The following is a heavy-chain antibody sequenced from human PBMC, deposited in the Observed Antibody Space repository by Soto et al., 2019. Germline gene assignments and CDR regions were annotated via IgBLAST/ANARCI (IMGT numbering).Heavy chain of an antibody. J-gene: IGHJ6*02. CDR2: INHSGST. CDR3: ARGTASIAARPYYYGMDV. CDR1: GGSFSGYY. Sequence: SETLSLTCAVYGGSFSGYYWSWIRQPPGKXLEWIGEINHSGSTNYNPSLKSRVTISVDTSKNQFSLKLSSVTAADTAVYYCARGTASIAARPYYYGMDVWGQGTTVTVSS. V-gene: IGHV4-34*01. D-gene: IGHD6-6*01.